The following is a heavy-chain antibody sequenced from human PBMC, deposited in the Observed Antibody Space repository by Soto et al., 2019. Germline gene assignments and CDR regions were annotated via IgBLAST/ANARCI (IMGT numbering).Heavy chain of an antibody. V-gene: IGHV4-30-4*01. D-gene: IGHD4-4*01. J-gene: IGHJ5*02. Sequence: PSETLSLTCTVSGGSISSRDYYWSWIRQPPGKGLEWIGYIYYSGSTFYTPSLKSRVSVSVDTSKNQFSLRLNSVTATDTAVYYCARDKATGINCFDPWGQGTLGTAPQ. CDR1: GGSISSRDYY. CDR3: ARDKATGINCFDP. CDR2: IYYSGST.